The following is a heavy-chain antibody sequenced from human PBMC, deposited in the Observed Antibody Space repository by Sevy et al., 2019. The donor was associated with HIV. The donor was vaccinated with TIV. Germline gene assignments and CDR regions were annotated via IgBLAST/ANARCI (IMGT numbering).Heavy chain of an antibody. J-gene: IGHJ4*02. CDR2: ISSSSSYT. CDR3: ARHPYSSSFDY. Sequence: GGSLRLSCAASGFTFSDYYMSWIRQAPGKGLEWVSYISSSSSYTNYADSVKGRFTISRDNAKNSLYLQMNSLGAEDTAVYYCARHPYSSSFDYWGQGTLVTVSS. CDR1: GFTFSDYY. V-gene: IGHV3-11*06. D-gene: IGHD6-13*01.